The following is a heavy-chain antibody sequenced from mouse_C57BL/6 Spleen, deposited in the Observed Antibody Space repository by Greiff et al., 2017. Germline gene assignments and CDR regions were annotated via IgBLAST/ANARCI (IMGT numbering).Heavy chain of an antibody. D-gene: IGHD2-3*01. CDR1: GYSITRGYY. V-gene: IGHV3-6*01. J-gene: IGHJ2*01. CDR3: ARDGDYDGYFYY. CDR2: ISYDGSN. Sequence: EVQVVESGPGLVKPSQSLSLTCSVTGYSITRGYYWNWIRQFPGNKLEWMGYISYDGSNNYNPSRKNRIALTRDTSKNQFFLKLNSVTTEDTATYYCARDGDYDGYFYYWGQGTTLTVSS.